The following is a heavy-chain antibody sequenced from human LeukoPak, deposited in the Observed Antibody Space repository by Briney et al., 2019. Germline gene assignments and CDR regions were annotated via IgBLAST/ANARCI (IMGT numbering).Heavy chain of an antibody. D-gene: IGHD3-22*01. J-gene: IGHJ6*02. V-gene: IGHV3-66*01. Sequence: PGGSLRLSCAASGFTVSSNYMSWVRPAPGKGLEWVSVTYSGGSTYHADSVKGRFTISRDNSKNTLYLQMNSLRAEDTAVYYCARGSGGYYDSGRRYYYGMDVWGQGTTVTVSS. CDR2: TYSGGST. CDR3: ARGSGGYYDSGRRYYYGMDV. CDR1: GFTVSSNY.